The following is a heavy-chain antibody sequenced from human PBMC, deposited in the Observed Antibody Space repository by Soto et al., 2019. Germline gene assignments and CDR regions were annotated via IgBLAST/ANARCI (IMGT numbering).Heavy chain of an antibody. CDR2: ISPYNGDT. J-gene: IGHJ4*02. CDR3: ARDSYRILNFEY. V-gene: IGHV1-18*01. Sequence: QVQLVQSGAEVKKAGASVKVSCNASIYTFTSYGISWVRQAPGQGLEWMGWISPYNGDTNYAQNLQGRVTMTTDTSTNTAYMELRNLRFDDTAVYYCARDSYRILNFEYWGQGTPVTVSS. CDR1: IYTFTSYG.